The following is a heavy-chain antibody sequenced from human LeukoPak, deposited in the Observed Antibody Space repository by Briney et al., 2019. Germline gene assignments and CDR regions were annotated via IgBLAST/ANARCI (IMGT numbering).Heavy chain of an antibody. CDR3: AKSAGVDYYYYGMDV. Sequence: GGSLRLSCAASGFTFSSYAMSWVRQAPGKGLEWVSTISGSGGNTYYADSVKGRFTISRDNSKNTLYVQMNSLRAEGTAVYYCAKSAGVDYYYYGMDVWGQGTTVTVSS. J-gene: IGHJ6*02. CDR2: ISGSGGNT. V-gene: IGHV3-23*01. D-gene: IGHD2-15*01. CDR1: GFTFSSYA.